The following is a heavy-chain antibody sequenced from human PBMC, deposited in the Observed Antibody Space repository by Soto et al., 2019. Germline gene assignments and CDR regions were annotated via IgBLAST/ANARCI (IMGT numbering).Heavy chain of an antibody. CDR2: IYHSGST. CDR3: ARSGRQITIFGVVHASFDC. D-gene: IGHD3-3*01. V-gene: IGHV4-4*02. CDR1: GGSISSSNW. J-gene: IGHJ4*02. Sequence: PSETLSLTCAVSGGSISSSNWWSWVRQPPGKGLEWIGEIYHSGSTNYNPSLKSRVTISVDKSKNQFSLKLSSVTAADTAVYYCARSGRQITIFGVVHASFDCWGQGTLVTVSS.